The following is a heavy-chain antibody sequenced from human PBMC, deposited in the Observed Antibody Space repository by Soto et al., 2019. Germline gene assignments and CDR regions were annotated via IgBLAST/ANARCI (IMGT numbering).Heavy chain of an antibody. CDR2: IYYSGST. Sequence: SETLSLTCTVSGGSISSSSYYWGWIRQPPGKGLEWIGSIYYSGSTYYNPSLKSRVTISVDTSKNQFSLKLSSVTAADTAVYYCARQRGEYYDFCSGYPSPSYYYYYMDVWGKGTTVTVSS. CDR1: GGSISSSSYY. CDR3: ARQRGEYYDFCSGYPSPSYYYYYMDV. D-gene: IGHD3-3*01. J-gene: IGHJ6*03. V-gene: IGHV4-39*01.